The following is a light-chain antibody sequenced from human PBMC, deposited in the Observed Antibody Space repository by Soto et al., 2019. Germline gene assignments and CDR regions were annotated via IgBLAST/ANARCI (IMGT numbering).Light chain of an antibody. V-gene: IGKV3-11*01. CDR2: EAS. Sequence: EILLTQSPSTLALSPGERATLSCRASESVSTFLAWYQQKPGQAPRLLIYEASSRATGIPARFSGSGSGTDFTLTISSLEPEDFEVYYCQQYNDWPRTFGQGTKVDIK. CDR3: QQYNDWPRT. CDR1: ESVSTF. J-gene: IGKJ1*01.